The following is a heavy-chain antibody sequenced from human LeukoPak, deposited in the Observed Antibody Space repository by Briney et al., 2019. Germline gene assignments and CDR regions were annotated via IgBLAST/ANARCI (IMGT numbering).Heavy chain of an antibody. CDR2: IYYSGST. V-gene: IGHV4-59*01. CDR1: GGSISSYY. D-gene: IGHD6-19*01. Sequence: PSETLSLTCTVSGGSISSYYGSWIRQPPGKGLEWIGYIYYSGSTNYNPSLKSRVTISVDTSKNQFSLKLSSVTAADTAVYYCARDVSGWPPAPHFDYWGQGTLVTVSS. J-gene: IGHJ4*02. CDR3: ARDVSGWPPAPHFDY.